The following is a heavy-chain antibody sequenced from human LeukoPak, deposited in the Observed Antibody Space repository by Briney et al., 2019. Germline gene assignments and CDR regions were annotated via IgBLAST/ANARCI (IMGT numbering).Heavy chain of an antibody. J-gene: IGHJ4*02. CDR3: ARSGSSGWLPFDY. V-gene: IGHV3-53*01. CDR1: GFTVSSNY. D-gene: IGHD6-19*01. Sequence: GGSLRLSCAASGFTVSSNYMSWVRQAPGKGLEWVSVICSGGSTYYADSVKGRFTISRDNSKNTLYLQMNSLRAEDTAVYYCARSGSSGWLPFDYWGQGTLVTVSS. CDR2: ICSGGST.